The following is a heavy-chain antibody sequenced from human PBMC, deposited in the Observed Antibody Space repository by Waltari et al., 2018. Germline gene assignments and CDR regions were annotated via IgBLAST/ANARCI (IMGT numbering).Heavy chain of an antibody. J-gene: IGHJ4*02. CDR2: IWYDGSNK. CDR1: GFTFSSYG. Sequence: QVQLVESGGGVVQPGRSLRLSCAASGFTFSSYGMHWVRQAPGEGLEWVAVIWYDGSNKYYADSVKGRFTISRDNSKNTLYLQMNSLRAEDTAVYYCARVGWRGQQGSDYWGQGTLVTVSS. V-gene: IGHV3-33*01. CDR3: ARVGWRGQQGSDY. D-gene: IGHD6-13*01.